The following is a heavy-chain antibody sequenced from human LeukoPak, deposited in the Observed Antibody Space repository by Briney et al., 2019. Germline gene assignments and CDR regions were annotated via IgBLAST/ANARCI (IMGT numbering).Heavy chain of an antibody. CDR1: GGTFSSYA. CDR2: IIPIFGTA. Sequence: GASVKVSCKASGGTFSSYAISWVRQAPGQGLEWMGGIIPIFGTANYAQEFQGRVTITADESTSTAYMELSSLRSEDTAVYYCARGNVTTPPYYYYGMDVWGQGTTVTVSS. J-gene: IGHJ6*02. D-gene: IGHD4-17*01. V-gene: IGHV1-69*13. CDR3: ARGNVTTPPYYYYGMDV.